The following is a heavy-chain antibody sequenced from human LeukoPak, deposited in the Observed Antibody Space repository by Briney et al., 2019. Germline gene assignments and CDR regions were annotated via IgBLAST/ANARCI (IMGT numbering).Heavy chain of an antibody. Sequence: GGSLRLSCGASGFTFSGYSMNWVRQAPGKGLEWVSSISTSSSYIYYADSVKGRFTISRDNAKKSLYLQMNSLRAEDTAVYYCARDNSVGDYAWWFDPWGQGTLVTVSS. CDR3: ARDNSVGDYAWWFDP. J-gene: IGHJ5*02. D-gene: IGHD1-26*01. CDR1: GFTFSGYS. CDR2: ISTSSSYI. V-gene: IGHV3-21*01.